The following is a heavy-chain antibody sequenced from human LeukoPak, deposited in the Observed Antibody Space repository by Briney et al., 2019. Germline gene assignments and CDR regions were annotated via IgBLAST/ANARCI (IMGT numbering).Heavy chain of an antibody. Sequence: GGSLRLSCAASGFTVSSDYMTWVRQAPGKGLEWVSSISSSSSYIYYADSVKGRFTISRDNAKNSLYLQMNSLRAEDTAMYYCARDREGTVTPWFDPWGQGTLVTVSS. CDR1: GFTVSSDY. CDR3: ARDREGTVTPWFDP. CDR2: ISSSSSYI. D-gene: IGHD4-11*01. J-gene: IGHJ5*02. V-gene: IGHV3-21*01.